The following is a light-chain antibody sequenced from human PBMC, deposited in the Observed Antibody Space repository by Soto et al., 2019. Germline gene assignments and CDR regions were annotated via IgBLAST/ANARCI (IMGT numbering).Light chain of an antibody. CDR2: DAS. J-gene: IGKJ2*01. Sequence: ELVLTQSPATLSLSPGERATLSCRASQSVRTYLAWYQQNPGQAPRLLIYDASNRATGIPARFSGSGSGTDFTLTISSLEPEDFAVDYCQQRNHWYTFGQGTKLEIK. V-gene: IGKV3-11*01. CDR3: QQRNHWYT. CDR1: QSVRTY.